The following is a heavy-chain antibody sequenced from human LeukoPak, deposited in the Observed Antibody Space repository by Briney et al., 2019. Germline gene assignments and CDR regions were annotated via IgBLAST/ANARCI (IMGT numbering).Heavy chain of an antibody. CDR1: GYTFTGYY. CDR3: ARDGSSSWYLGFNWFDP. D-gene: IGHD6-13*01. CDR2: INPNSGGT. J-gene: IGHJ5*02. Sequence: ASVKVSCKASGYTFTGYYMHWVRQAPGQGLEWMGWINPNSGGTNYAQKFQGRVTMTRDTSISTAYMELSRLRSADTAAYYCARDGSSSWYLGFNWFDPWGQGTLVTVSS. V-gene: IGHV1-2*02.